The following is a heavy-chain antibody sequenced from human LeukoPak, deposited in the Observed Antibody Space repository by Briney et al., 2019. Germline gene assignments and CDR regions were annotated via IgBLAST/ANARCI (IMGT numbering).Heavy chain of an antibody. D-gene: IGHD2-8*01. Sequence: SETLSLTCTVPDGSISNYFWSWIRQPPGKGLEWIGYIYYTGMANSNPSLKSRVTISMDTSKNQFSLNLRSVNAADTAIYYCARHGRMVIMSKFSTGIDQWGQGTLVTVSS. V-gene: IGHV4-59*08. CDR2: IYYTGMA. J-gene: IGHJ4*02. CDR1: DGSISNYF. CDR3: ARHGRMVIMSKFSTGIDQ.